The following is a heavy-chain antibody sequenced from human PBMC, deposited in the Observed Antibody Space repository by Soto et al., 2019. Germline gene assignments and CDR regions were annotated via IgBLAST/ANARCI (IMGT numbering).Heavy chain of an antibody. CDR1: GDSIGTYN. V-gene: IGHV4-59*08. Sequence: QVQLQASGPGLVKPSDTLSLTCTVSGDSIGTYNWGWIRQPPGKRLEWIGYIYSNGCTSYNTALKSIVTISAEASTKQFSLRLSSVTAADTAVYYCVRQGFGALHGLVDVWGQGTTVTVSS. J-gene: IGHJ6*02. CDR3: VRQGFGALHGLVDV. CDR2: IYSNGCT. D-gene: IGHD3-10*01.